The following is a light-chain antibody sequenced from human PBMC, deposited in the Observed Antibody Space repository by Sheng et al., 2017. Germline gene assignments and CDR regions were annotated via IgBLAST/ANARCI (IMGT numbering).Light chain of an antibody. J-gene: IGLJ2*01. CDR1: SNNVGDQG. V-gene: IGLV10-54*01. Sequence: QAGLTQPPSVSKDLRQTATLSCTGNSNNVGDQGAAWLQQHQGHPPKLLSYRNNNRPSGISERFSASRSGNTATLTITGLQPEDEADYYCSAWDSSLSVVIFGGGTKLTV. CDR3: SAWDSSLSVVI. CDR2: RNN.